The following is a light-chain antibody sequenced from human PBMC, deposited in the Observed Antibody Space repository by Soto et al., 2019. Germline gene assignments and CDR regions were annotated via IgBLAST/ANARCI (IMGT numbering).Light chain of an antibody. CDR2: DVS. CDR1: SSDVGGYNY. V-gene: IGLV2-11*01. CDR3: CSYAGSYTSYVV. Sequence: QCALTQPRSVSGSPGQSVTISCTGTSSDVGGYNYVSWYQQHPGKAPKLMIYDVSKRPSGVPDRFSGSKSGNTASLTISGLQAEDEADYYCCSYAGSYTSYVVFGGGTKVTVL. J-gene: IGLJ2*01.